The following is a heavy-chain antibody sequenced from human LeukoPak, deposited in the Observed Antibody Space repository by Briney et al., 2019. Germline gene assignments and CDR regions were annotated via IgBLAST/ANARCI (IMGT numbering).Heavy chain of an antibody. CDR1: GGSFSGYY. J-gene: IGHJ4*02. CDR3: TGEVACQSYSHDY. CDR2: INHSGST. D-gene: IGHD1-26*01. V-gene: IGHV4-34*01. Sequence: TSSETLSLTCAVYGGSFSGYYWSWIRQPPGKGLEWIGEINHSGSTNYNPSLKSRVTISVDTSKNQFSLKLSSVTAADTAVYYCTGEVACQSYSHDYWGQGTLVTVSS.